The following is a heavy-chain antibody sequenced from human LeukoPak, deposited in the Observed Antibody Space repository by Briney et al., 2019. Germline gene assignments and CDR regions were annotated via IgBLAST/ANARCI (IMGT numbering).Heavy chain of an antibody. Sequence: GGSLRLSCAASGFTFSSYSMNWVRQAPGKGLEWVSYISSSSNTIYYADSVKGRFTISRDNSKNTLYLQMNSLRAEDTAVYYCARTLYETGTTIFYWGQGTLVTDSS. V-gene: IGHV3-48*01. CDR1: GFTFSSYS. CDR3: ARTLYETGTTIFY. CDR2: ISSSSNTI. D-gene: IGHD1-1*01. J-gene: IGHJ4*02.